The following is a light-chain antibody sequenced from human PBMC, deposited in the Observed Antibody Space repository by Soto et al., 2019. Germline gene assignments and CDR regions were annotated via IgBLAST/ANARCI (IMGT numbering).Light chain of an antibody. J-gene: IGLJ1*01. CDR3: GSYATGGAYV. Sequence: QSVLTQPASVSGSPGQSITISSTGTSSDVGGYNAVSWYQQHPGKAPKLMIYDVTNRPSGASNRFSGSKSGNTASLTISGLQAEDEADYYCGSYATGGAYVFGTGTKVTVL. V-gene: IGLV2-14*01. CDR2: DVT. CDR1: SSDVGGYNA.